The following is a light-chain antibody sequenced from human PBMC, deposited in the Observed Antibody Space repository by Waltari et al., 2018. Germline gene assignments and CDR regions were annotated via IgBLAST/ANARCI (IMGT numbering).Light chain of an antibody. CDR1: QSISHNY. J-gene: IGKJ4*01. Sequence: TVLTQSPGTLSLSPGERATPPCRANQSISHNYLAWFQQQPGQAPRLLIYGASSRATGIPDRFSGSGSGTDFTLTISRLEPEDSAVYFCHLYGSARTFGGGTKVEIK. CDR3: HLYGSART. V-gene: IGKV3-20*01. CDR2: GAS.